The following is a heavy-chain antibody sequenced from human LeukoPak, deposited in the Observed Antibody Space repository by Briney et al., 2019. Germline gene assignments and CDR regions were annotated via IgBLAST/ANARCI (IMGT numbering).Heavy chain of an antibody. CDR1: GFTFSSYW. Sequence: GGSLRLSXAASGFTFSSYWMSWVRQAPGKGLEWVANIKDDGSAKYYVDSVKGRFTISRDNAKNSLFLQMNSLRAEDTAVYYCAKDFDLDYWGQGTLVTVSS. J-gene: IGHJ4*02. CDR3: AKDFDLDY. V-gene: IGHV3-7*01. CDR2: IKDDGSAK.